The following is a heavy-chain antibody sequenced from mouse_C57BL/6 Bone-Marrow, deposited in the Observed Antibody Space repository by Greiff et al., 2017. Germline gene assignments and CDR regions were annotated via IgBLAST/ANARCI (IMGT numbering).Heavy chain of an antibody. CDR1: GFNIKDDY. J-gene: IGHJ4*01. CDR3: TTASTTVSRGYAMDY. V-gene: IGHV14-4*01. D-gene: IGHD1-1*01. CDR2: IDPENGDT. Sequence: VQLQQSGAELVRPGASVKLSCTASGFNIKDDYMHWVKQRPEQGLEWIGWIDPENGDTEYASKFQGKATITADTSSNTAYLQLSSLTSEDTAVYYGTTASTTVSRGYAMDYWGQGTSVTVSS.